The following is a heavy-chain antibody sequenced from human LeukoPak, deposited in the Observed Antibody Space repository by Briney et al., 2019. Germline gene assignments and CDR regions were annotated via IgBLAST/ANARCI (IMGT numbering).Heavy chain of an antibody. V-gene: IGHV3-23*01. D-gene: IGHD3-10*01. CDR2: ISGSGDGT. CDR3: AKGRNSYDSGRCHSSNCYYGMDV. J-gene: IGHJ6*02. Sequence: GGSLRLSCAASGFTFDNYAMIWVRLAPGRGLEYVSVISGSGDGTYSADSVRGRFTISRDNSKNTLYLEMNSLRVKDTAVYHCAKGRNSYDSGRCHSSNCYYGMDVWGQGTTVTVSS. CDR1: GFTFDNYA.